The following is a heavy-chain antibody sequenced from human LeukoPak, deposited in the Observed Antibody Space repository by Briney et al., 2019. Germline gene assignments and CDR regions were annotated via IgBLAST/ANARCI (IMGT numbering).Heavy chain of an antibody. CDR2: IIPIFGTA. V-gene: IGHV1-69*06. CDR1: GYTFTSYG. CDR3: ASAQPGAGTTGTYYYYYMDV. J-gene: IGHJ6*03. D-gene: IGHD6-19*01. Sequence: ASVKVSCKASGYTFTSYGISWVRQAPGQGLEWMGGIIPIFGTANYAQKFQGRVTITADKSTSTAYMELSSLRSEDTAVYYCASAQPGAGTTGTYYYYYMDVWGKGTTVTVSS.